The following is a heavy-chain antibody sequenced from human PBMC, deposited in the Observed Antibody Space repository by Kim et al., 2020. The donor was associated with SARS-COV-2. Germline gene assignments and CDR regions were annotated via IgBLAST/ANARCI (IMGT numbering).Heavy chain of an antibody. J-gene: IGHJ4*02. V-gene: IGHV1-3*01. CDR2: T. D-gene: IGHD3-16*01. Sequence: TKYSPKFQGRVTIIRDTAASTVYMELSSLRSEDTAVYYCAKWGTYDPFDYWGQGTLVTVFS. CDR3: AKWGTYDPFDY.